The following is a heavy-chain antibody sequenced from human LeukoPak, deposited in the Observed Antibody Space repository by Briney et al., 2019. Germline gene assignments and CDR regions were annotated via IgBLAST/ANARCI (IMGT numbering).Heavy chain of an antibody. Sequence: SETLSLTCAVYGGSFSGYYWSWIRQPPGKGLEWIGEINHSGSTNYNPSLKSRVTISVDTSKNQFSLKLSSVTAADTVVYYCARVGSCYSINYWGQGTLVTVSS. CDR3: ARVGSCYSINY. J-gene: IGHJ4*02. CDR1: GGSFSGYY. V-gene: IGHV4-34*01. D-gene: IGHD2-15*01. CDR2: INHSGST.